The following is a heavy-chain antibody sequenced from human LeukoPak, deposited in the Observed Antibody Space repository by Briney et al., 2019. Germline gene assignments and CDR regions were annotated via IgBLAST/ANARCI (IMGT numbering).Heavy chain of an antibody. CDR3: ARARGYSFAWDY. J-gene: IGHJ4*02. CDR1: GFTFSAST. Sequence: GGSLRLSCAASGFTFSASTMSWVRQAPGKGLEWVAKIKQDGSEKYYVDSVKGRFTISRDNAKNSVHLQMNSLRAGDTAVYYCARARGYSFAWDYWGQGTLVTVSS. V-gene: IGHV3-7*04. CDR2: IKQDGSEK. D-gene: IGHD5-18*01.